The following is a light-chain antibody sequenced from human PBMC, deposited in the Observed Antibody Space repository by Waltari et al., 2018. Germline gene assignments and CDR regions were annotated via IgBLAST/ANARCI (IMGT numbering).Light chain of an antibody. J-gene: IGKJ4*01. CDR3: QQSYRAPQT. CDR2: AAS. V-gene: IGKV1-12*01. CDR1: QGISSW. Sequence: IQMTQSPSSVSASVGDSVTITCRASQGISSWLAWYQQKPGKAPRLLIYAASALQSGVPSRFSGSGSELHFTLTIRNLQPEDFATYYCQQSYRAPQTFGGGTKVDMK.